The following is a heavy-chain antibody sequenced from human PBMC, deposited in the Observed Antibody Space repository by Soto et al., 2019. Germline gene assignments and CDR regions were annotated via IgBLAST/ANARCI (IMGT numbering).Heavy chain of an antibody. J-gene: IGHJ4*02. Sequence: GGSLRLSCSVAGFSFRDYTMHWVRQAPGKGLQYVSSIRSKGTSTYYADSVKGRFTISRDNSKNTLSLQMTSLTAEETAVYYCVKDCYIDFWGQGIMVTVSS. CDR1: GFSFRDYT. V-gene: IGHV3-64D*08. CDR3: VKDCYIDF. CDR2: IRSKGTST.